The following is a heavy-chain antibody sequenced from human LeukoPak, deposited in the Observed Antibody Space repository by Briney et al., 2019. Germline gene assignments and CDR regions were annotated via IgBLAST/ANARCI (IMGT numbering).Heavy chain of an antibody. D-gene: IGHD5-18*01. Sequence: SETLSLTCTVSGGSISSGSYYWGWLRQPAGKGLEWIGRIYTSGSTNYNPSLKSRVTISVDTSKNQFSLQLSSVTAADTAVYYCARGSRLDTAMVRGGYYYMDVWGKGTTVTVSS. J-gene: IGHJ6*03. CDR3: ARGSRLDTAMVRGGYYYMDV. CDR1: GGSISSGSYY. V-gene: IGHV4-61*02. CDR2: IYTSGST.